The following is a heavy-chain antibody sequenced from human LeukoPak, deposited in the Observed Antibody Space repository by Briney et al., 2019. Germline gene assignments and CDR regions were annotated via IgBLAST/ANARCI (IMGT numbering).Heavy chain of an antibody. V-gene: IGHV1-2*02. J-gene: IGHJ4*02. CDR1: GYTFTSYC. D-gene: IGHD2-15*01. Sequence: ASVKVSCKASGYTFTSYCMHWVRQAPGQGLGCMGWIDTSNGATHYAQKFHGRVTISRDTSTGTAYMELTNLIADDTAIYYCAREANCNGGRCSLQRVASWGQGNLGTVSS. CDR2: IDTSNGAT. CDR3: AREANCNGGRCSLQRVAS.